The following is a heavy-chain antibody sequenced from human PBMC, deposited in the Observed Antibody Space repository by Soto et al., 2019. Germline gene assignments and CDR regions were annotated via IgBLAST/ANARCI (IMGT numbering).Heavy chain of an antibody. Sequence: QVQLVQSGAEVKKPGASVKVSCKASGYTFTSYDINWVRQATGQGLEWMGWMNPNSGNTGYAQKFQGRVTMTRNTSISTAYVELSSLRSEDTAVYCCARRGYSSSWYYYYYYGMDVWGHGATVNVSS. V-gene: IGHV1-8*01. J-gene: IGHJ6*02. CDR3: ARRGYSSSWYYYYYYGMDV. D-gene: IGHD6-13*01. CDR2: MNPNSGNT. CDR1: GYTFTSYD.